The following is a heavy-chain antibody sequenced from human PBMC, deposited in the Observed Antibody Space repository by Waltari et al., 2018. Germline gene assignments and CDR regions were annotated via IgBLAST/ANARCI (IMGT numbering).Heavy chain of an antibody. D-gene: IGHD5-12*01. V-gene: IGHV3-23*04. CDR3: AKVVATITMVRYYFDY. Sequence: EVQLVESGGGLVQPGGSLRLSCAASGFTCISYAMSWVRQAPGKGLEWVSAISGSGGSTYYADSVKGRFTISRDNSKNTLYLQMNSLRAEDTAVYYCAKVVATITMVRYYFDYWGQGTLVTVSS. J-gene: IGHJ4*02. CDR2: ISGSGGST. CDR1: GFTCISYA.